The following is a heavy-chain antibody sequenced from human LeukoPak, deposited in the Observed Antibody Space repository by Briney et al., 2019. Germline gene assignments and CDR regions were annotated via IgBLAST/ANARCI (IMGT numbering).Heavy chain of an antibody. Sequence: GGSLRLSCAASGFTFSSYWMSWVRQAPGKGLEWVSYISSSGSTIYYADSVKGRFTISRDNAKNSLYLQMNSLRAEDTAVYYCARDLSYYDQSTPGYWGQGTLVTVSS. V-gene: IGHV3-48*04. CDR3: ARDLSYYDQSTPGY. CDR2: ISSSGSTI. J-gene: IGHJ4*02. D-gene: IGHD3-22*01. CDR1: GFTFSSYW.